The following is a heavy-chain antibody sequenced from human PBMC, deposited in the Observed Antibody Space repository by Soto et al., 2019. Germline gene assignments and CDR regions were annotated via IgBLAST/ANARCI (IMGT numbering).Heavy chain of an antibody. Sequence: QVQLVESGGGVVQPGRSLRLSCAASGFTFSSYGMHWVRQAPGKGLEWVAVIWYDGSNKYYADSVKGRFTISRDNSKNTLYLQMNSLRAEDTAVYYCARDWQSLRYSSTPFDYWGQGTLVTVSS. J-gene: IGHJ4*02. D-gene: IGHD6-13*01. CDR3: ARDWQSLRYSSTPFDY. CDR2: IWYDGSNK. CDR1: GFTFSSYG. V-gene: IGHV3-33*01.